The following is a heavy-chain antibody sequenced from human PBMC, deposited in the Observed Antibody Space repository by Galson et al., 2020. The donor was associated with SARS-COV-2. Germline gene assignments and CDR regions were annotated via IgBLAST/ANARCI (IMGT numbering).Heavy chain of an antibody. Sequence: ASVKVSCKASGYTFTSYGISWVRQAPGQGLEWMGWISAYNGNTNYAQKLQGRVTMTTDTSTSTAYMELRSLRSDDTAVYYCARTTMITFGGVIATSGYYGMDVWGQGTTVTVSS. CDR2: ISAYNGNT. V-gene: IGHV1-18*04. D-gene: IGHD3-16*02. CDR1: GYTFTSYG. J-gene: IGHJ6*02. CDR3: ARTTMITFGGVIATSGYYGMDV.